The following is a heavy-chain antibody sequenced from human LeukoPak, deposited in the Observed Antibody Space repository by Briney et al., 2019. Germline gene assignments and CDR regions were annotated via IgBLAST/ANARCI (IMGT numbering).Heavy chain of an antibody. D-gene: IGHD2-15*01. CDR1: GYTFTIYA. CDR3: ATGACSGGSCYSVSVDY. V-gene: IGHV1-3*01. J-gene: IGHJ4*02. CDR2: INAGNGNT. Sequence: VASVTVSCKASGYTFTIYAMHWVRQAPGQRLEWMGWINAGNGNTKYSQKFQGRVTITRDTSASTAYMELSSLRSEDTAVYYCATGACSGGSCYSVSVDYWDQGTLVTVSS.